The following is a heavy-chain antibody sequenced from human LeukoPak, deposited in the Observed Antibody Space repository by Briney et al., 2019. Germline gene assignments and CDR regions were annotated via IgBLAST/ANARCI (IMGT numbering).Heavy chain of an antibody. D-gene: IGHD3-22*01. CDR1: GYSFTSYW. Sequence: GESLKISCKGSGYSFTSYWLGWARQMPGKGLECMGIICPGDTDTRYSPSFQGQVTISADKSISTADLQWSSLKASDTAMYYCARLPHYYDSSGYYVDYWGQGTLVTVSS. CDR2: ICPGDTDT. J-gene: IGHJ4*02. CDR3: ARLPHYYDSSGYYVDY. V-gene: IGHV5-51*01.